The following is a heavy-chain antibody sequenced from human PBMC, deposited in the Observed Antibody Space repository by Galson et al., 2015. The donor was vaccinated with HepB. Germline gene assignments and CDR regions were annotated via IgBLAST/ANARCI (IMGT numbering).Heavy chain of an antibody. Sequence: TLSLTCTVTGGSISSGGYYWSWIRQHPGKGLEWIGYIYYSGSTYYNPSLKSRVTISVDTSKNQFSLKLSSVTAADTAVYYCARDQSTGTNYYYGMDVWGQGTTVTVSS. CDR3: ARDQSTGTNYYYGMDV. J-gene: IGHJ6*02. CDR1: GGSISSGGYY. CDR2: IYYSGST. V-gene: IGHV4-31*03. D-gene: IGHD1-7*01.